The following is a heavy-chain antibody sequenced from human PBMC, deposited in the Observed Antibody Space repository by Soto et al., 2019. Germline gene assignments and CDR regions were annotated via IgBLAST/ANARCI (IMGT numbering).Heavy chain of an antibody. D-gene: IGHD3-22*01. Sequence: VESGGGVVQPGRSLRLSCAASGFTFSSYGMHWVRQAPGKGLEWVAVIWYDGSNKYYADSVKGRFTISRDNSKNTLYLQMNSLRAEDTAVYYCARGESSGYYYVVSDAFDIWGQGTMVTVSS. CDR2: IWYDGSNK. CDR1: GFTFSSYG. V-gene: IGHV3-33*01. J-gene: IGHJ3*02. CDR3: ARGESSGYYYVVSDAFDI.